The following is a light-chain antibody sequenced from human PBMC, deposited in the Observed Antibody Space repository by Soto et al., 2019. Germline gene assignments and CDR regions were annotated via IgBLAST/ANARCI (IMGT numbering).Light chain of an antibody. CDR2: GAS. CDR3: QQYGSSSYT. V-gene: IGKV3-20*01. J-gene: IGKJ2*01. CDR1: QSVSSSY. Sequence: EIVLTQSPGTLSLSPGERATLSCRASQSVSSSYLAWFQQKPGQAPRLLIYGASYRDTGIPDRFSGSGSGTDFTLTISRLEREDFAVYYCQQYGSSSYTFGQGTRLEIK.